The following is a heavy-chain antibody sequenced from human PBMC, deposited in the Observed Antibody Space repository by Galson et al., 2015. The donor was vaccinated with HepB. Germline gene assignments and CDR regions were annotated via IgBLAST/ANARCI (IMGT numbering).Heavy chain of an antibody. V-gene: IGHV3-21*01. J-gene: IGHJ6*02. Sequence: SLRLSCAASGFTFSSNGMNWVRQAPGKGLEWVSSISSSSSYIYYADSLKGRFTISRDNAKNSLYLQMNSLRAEDTAVYYCARDRSRYCSSSSCYGGGMDIWGQGTTVTVSS. D-gene: IGHD2-2*01. CDR3: ARDRSRYCSSSSCYGGGMDI. CDR2: ISSSSSYI. CDR1: GFTFSSNG.